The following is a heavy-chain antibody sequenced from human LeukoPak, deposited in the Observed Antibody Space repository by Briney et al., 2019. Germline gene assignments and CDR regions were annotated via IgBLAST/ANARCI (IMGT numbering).Heavy chain of an antibody. CDR2: ISSSSSYI. CDR1: EFSFSSHV. D-gene: IGHD2-15*01. V-gene: IGHV3-21*01. CDR3: ARDGDCSGGSCYWNYYYYGMDV. Sequence: GGSLRLSCVASEFSFSSHVIHWVRQAPGKGLEWVSSISSSSSYIYYADSVKGRFTISRDNAKNSLCLQMNSLRAEDTAVYYCARDGDCSGGSCYWNYYYYGMDVWGQGTTVTVSS. J-gene: IGHJ6*02.